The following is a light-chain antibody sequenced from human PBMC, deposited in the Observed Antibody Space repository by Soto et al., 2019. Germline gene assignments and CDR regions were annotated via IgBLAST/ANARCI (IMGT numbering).Light chain of an antibody. V-gene: IGKV3D-15*01. Sequence: EVVLTQSPGTLSLSPGERATLSCRASQSVSSNLAWYQQKPGQAPRLLIYGASTRATGIPARFSGSGSGTDFTLTISSLETEDLAVYYCQQYNEWITLGQGTRLEIK. CDR2: GAS. CDR3: QQYNEWIT. CDR1: QSVSSN. J-gene: IGKJ5*01.